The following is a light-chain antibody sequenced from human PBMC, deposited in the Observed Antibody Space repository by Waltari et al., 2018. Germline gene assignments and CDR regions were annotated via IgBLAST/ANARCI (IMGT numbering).Light chain of an antibody. J-gene: IGKJ2*01. CDR3: QQRSNWTPHT. V-gene: IGKV3-11*01. CDR2: DAS. CDR1: PSVGSY. Sequence: IVLTQSPATLSVSPGDPATLSCRASPSVGSYLAWYQQKPGQHPRPHIYDASNRATGVPARFRGSGSGTDFTLTISSLEAEDFAVYYCQQRSNWTPHTFSQGARLEIK.